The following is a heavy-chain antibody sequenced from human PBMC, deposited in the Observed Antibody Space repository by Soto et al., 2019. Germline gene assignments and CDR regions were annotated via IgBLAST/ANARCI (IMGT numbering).Heavy chain of an antibody. CDR3: SSDRPDTAIGWFA. V-gene: IGHV1-58*02. D-gene: IGHD2-15*01. Sequence: SVKVSFKASGFDFISSGIQWLRQARGQRLEWIGWIVVYSGQTHYEEKFQDRVTITRDTSTGTAYIEMTSLSSEDTAVYYCSSDRPDTAIGWFAWGQGTTVTVSS. J-gene: IGHJ6*02. CDR2: IVVYSGQT. CDR1: GFDFISSG.